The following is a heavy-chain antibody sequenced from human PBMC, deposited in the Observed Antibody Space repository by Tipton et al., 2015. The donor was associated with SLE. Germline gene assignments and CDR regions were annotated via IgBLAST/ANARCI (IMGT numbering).Heavy chain of an antibody. J-gene: IGHJ3*02. Sequence: QLVQSGAEVKKPGASVKVSCKASGYSFTNYFIHWVRQAPGQGLEWMGIINPSGGSTTYAQKFQGRVTMTRDTSTSTVYMDLSSLGSEDTAVYYCAKYAKGAAFDTWGQGTMVPVSS. CDR2: INPSGGST. CDR3: AKYAKGAAFDT. CDR1: GYSFTNYF. D-gene: IGHD2-2*01. V-gene: IGHV1-46*01.